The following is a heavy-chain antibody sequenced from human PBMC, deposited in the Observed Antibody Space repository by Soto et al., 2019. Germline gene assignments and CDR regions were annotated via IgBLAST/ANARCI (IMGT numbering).Heavy chain of an antibody. CDR2: IKSETDGGTA. D-gene: IGHD2-8*01. CDR1: GVTFSTAW. V-gene: IGHV3-15*01. CDR3: TTDIVLMQYGRYSYYYGMDV. J-gene: IGHJ6*02. Sequence: LGLSCEGSGVTFSTAWMSWVLQAPGMGLEWVGRIKSETDGGTADYAAPVKGRFTISRDDSKNTLYLQMNRLKTEDTAVYYCTTDIVLMQYGRYSYYYGMDVWGQGTTVTVSS.